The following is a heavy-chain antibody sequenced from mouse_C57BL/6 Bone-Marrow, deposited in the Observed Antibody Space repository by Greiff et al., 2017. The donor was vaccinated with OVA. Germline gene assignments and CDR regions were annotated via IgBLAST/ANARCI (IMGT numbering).Heavy chain of an antibody. CDR2: INYDGSST. V-gene: IGHV5-16*01. J-gene: IGHJ4*01. CDR3: ARDLYYYGAMDY. CDR1: GFTFSDYY. Sequence: EVKLMESEGGLVQPGSSMKLSCTASGFTFSDYYMAWVRQVPEKGLEWVANINYDGSSTYYLDSLKSRFIISRDNAKNILYLQMSSLKSEDTATYYCARDLYYYGAMDYWGQGTSVTVSS. D-gene: IGHD1-1*01.